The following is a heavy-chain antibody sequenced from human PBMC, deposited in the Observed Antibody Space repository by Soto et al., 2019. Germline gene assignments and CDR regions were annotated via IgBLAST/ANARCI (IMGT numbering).Heavy chain of an antibody. J-gene: IGHJ4*02. CDR3: ARHYGSGTYPLDS. CDR2: IYNSGTT. V-gene: IGHV4-59*08. CDR1: GGSISGYY. Sequence: QVQLQESGPGLVKPSETLSLICTVSGGSISGYYWSWLRQSPGKGLEWIAYIYNSGTTNYNPSLTSRTTISVDTSKNQFPLKLSSVTAADTAVYYCARHYGSGTYPLDSWGQGTLVTVST. D-gene: IGHD3-10*01.